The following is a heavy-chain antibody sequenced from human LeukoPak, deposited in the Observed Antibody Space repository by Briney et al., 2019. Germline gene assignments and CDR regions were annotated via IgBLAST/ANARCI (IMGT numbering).Heavy chain of an antibody. V-gene: IGHV3-33*01. CDR3: ARVEMATISFDY. CDR1: GFTFSSYG. D-gene: IGHD5-24*01. J-gene: IGHJ4*02. Sequence: QPGRSLRLSCAASGFTFSSYGMHWVRQAPGKGLEWVAVIWYDGSNKYYADSVKGRFTISRDNSKNTLYLQMNSLRAEDTAVYYCARVEMATISFDYWGQGTLVTVSS. CDR2: IWYDGSNK.